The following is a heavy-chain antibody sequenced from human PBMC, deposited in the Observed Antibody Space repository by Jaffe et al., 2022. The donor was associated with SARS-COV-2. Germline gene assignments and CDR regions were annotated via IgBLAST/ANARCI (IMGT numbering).Heavy chain of an antibody. CDR1: GGSISSSNW. D-gene: IGHD4-4*01. J-gene: IGHJ4*02. V-gene: IGHV4-4*02. CDR2: IYHSGST. Sequence: QVQLQESGPGLVKPSGTLSLTCAVSGGSISSSNWWSWVRQPPGKGLEWIGEIYHSGSTNYNPSLKSRVTISVDKSKNQFSLKLSSVTAADTAVYYCARDRFNPRSYSNYLSHQWLHYFDYWGQGTLVTVSS. CDR3: ARDRFNPRSYSNYLSHQWLHYFDY.